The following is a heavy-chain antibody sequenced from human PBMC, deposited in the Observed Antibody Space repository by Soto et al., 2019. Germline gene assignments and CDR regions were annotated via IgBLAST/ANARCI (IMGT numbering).Heavy chain of an antibody. V-gene: IGHV3-30-3*01. D-gene: IGHD4-4*01. Sequence: PGGSLRLSCAASGFSFSRHGMHWVRQAPGKGLEWVAVISYDGSNQDYADSVKGRFSISRDNSKNTVYLQMNSLRVEDSAVYYCARDRRTTYYYYGMDLWGQGTTVTVSS. CDR1: GFSFSRHG. J-gene: IGHJ6*02. CDR2: ISYDGSNQ. CDR3: ARDRRTTYYYYGMDL.